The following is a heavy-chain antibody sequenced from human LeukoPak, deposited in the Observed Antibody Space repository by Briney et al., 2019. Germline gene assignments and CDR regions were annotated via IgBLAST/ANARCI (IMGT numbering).Heavy chain of an antibody. CDR3: TRNSKGYSGYDLGGGFDY. J-gene: IGHJ4*02. Sequence: PSETLSLTCTVSGGSISSSSYYWGWVRQAPGKGLEWVSYISTSGSTIYYADSVKGRFTISRDNAKNSLSLQMNSLRAEDTAVYYCTRNSKGYSGYDLGGGFDYWGQGSLVTVSS. V-gene: IGHV3-48*03. D-gene: IGHD5-12*01. CDR1: GGSISSSSYY. CDR2: ISTSGSTI.